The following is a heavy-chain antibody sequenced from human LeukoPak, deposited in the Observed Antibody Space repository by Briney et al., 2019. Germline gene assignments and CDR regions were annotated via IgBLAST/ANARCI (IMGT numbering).Heavy chain of an antibody. CDR3: AREDDYSCYFDY. CDR1: GYTFTGYY. Sequence: ASVKVSCKASGYTFTGYYMHWVRQAPGQGLEWMGRINPNSGGTNYAQKFQGRVTMTRDTSISTAYMELSRLRSDDTAVYYCAREDDYSCYFDYWGQGTLVTVSS. J-gene: IGHJ4*02. V-gene: IGHV1-2*06. D-gene: IGHD4-11*01. CDR2: INPNSGGT.